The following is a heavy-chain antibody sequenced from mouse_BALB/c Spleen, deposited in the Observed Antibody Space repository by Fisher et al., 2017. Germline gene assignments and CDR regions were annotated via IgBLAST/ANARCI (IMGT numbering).Heavy chain of an antibody. CDR3: ARIGGRSYAMDY. Sequence: KFKGKATLNVDKSSNTAYMQLSSLTSEDSAVYYCARIGGRSYAMDYWGQGTSVTVSS. V-gene: IGHV1-69*02. D-gene: IGHD2-14*01. J-gene: IGHJ4*01.